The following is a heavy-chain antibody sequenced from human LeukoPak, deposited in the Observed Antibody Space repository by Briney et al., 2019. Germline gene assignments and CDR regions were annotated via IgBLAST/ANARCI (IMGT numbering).Heavy chain of an antibody. Sequence: GESLKISCKGSGYSFTTYWIGWVRQLPGKGLEWMGIIYPRDSDTRYSPSFQGQVTISADKSISTAYLQWSSLKASDTAIYYCARSYDYYYYMDVWGKGTTVTVSS. V-gene: IGHV5-51*01. CDR1: GYSFTTYW. CDR2: IYPRDSDT. J-gene: IGHJ6*03. CDR3: ARSYDYYYYMDV.